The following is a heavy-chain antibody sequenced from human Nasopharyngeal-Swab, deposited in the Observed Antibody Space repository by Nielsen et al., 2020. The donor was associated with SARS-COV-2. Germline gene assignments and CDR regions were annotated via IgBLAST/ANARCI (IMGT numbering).Heavy chain of an antibody. Sequence: GESLKISCAASGFTFSSYAMSWVRQAPGKGLEWVSVIYSGGSSTYYADSVKGRFTISRDNSKNTLYLQMNSLRAEDTAVYHCAKDQGSYYDYWGQGTLVTASS. J-gene: IGHJ4*02. CDR2: IYSGGSST. D-gene: IGHD1-26*01. CDR3: AKDQGSYYDY. CDR1: GFTFSSYA. V-gene: IGHV3-23*03.